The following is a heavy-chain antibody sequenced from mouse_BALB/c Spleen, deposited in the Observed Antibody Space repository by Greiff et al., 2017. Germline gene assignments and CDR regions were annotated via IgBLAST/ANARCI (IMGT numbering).Heavy chain of an antibody. Sequence: EVKLMESGGGLVQPGGSLRLSCATSGFTFTDYYMSWVRQPPGKALEWLGFIRNKANGYTTEYSASVKGRFTISRDNSQSILYLQMNTLRAEDSATYYCARDSYGTNWYFDVWGAGTTVTVSS. V-gene: IGHV7-3*02. J-gene: IGHJ1*01. D-gene: IGHD1-1*01. CDR2: IRNKANGYTT. CDR1: GFTFTDYY. CDR3: ARDSYGTNWYFDV.